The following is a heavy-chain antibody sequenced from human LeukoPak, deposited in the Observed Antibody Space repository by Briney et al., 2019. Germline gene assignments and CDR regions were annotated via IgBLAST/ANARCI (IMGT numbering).Heavy chain of an antibody. V-gene: IGHV1-8*01. CDR3: ARTLGDCSSTSCYWYNWFDP. CDR1: GYTFTSYG. Sequence: ASVKVCCKASGYTFTSYGINWVGQATGQGLEWMGWRNPNSGNTGYAQKFQGRVTMTRNTSISTAYMELSSLRSEDTAVYYCARTLGDCSSTSCYWYNWFDPRGQGTLVTVSS. D-gene: IGHD2-2*01. CDR2: RNPNSGNT. J-gene: IGHJ5*02.